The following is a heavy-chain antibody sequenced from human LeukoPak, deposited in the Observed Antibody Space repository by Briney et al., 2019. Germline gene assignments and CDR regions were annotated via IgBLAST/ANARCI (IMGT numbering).Heavy chain of an antibody. CDR1: GFTFSGYS. J-gene: IGHJ4*02. V-gene: IGHV3-21*01. Sequence: GGSLRLSCAASGFTFSGYSMNWVRQAPGKGLEWVSSISSSSSYIYYADSVKGRFTISRDNAKNSLYLQMNSLRAEDTAVYYCAREMATITDFDYWGQGTLVTVSS. CDR3: AREMATITDFDY. D-gene: IGHD5-24*01. CDR2: ISSSSSYI.